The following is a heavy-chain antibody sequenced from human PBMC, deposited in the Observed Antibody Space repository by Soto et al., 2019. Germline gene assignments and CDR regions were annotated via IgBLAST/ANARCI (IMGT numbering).Heavy chain of an antibody. CDR3: ATESGSTYGYFDH. Sequence: SETLSLTCTVSGGSVTSDEDYWTWIRQSPGKGLEWIGYISNSGSTGYNPSLKTRLSTSVDRSKNQFTLRLTSVTAADTAVYFCATESGSTYGYFDHWGQGTQVTVSS. D-gene: IGHD5-18*01. V-gene: IGHV4-30-4*01. CDR1: GGSVTSDEDY. CDR2: ISNSGST. J-gene: IGHJ4*02.